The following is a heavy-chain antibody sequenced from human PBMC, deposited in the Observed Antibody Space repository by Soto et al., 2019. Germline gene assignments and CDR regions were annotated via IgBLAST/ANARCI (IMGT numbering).Heavy chain of an antibody. V-gene: IGHV3-33*01. D-gene: IGHD3-16*01. CDR3: GGGGGGGGGARRVYYGMDV. Sequence: QVQLVEAGGGVVQPGRSLRLSCAASGFTFSSYGMHWVRQAPGKGLEWVAGIWYDGSNKYYVDSVKGRFTISRDNSKNTLYPQMNSLRAGGGGGGGGGGGGGGGGGARRVYYGMDVWGRGTTVTVSS. CDR1: GFTFSSYG. CDR2: IWYDGSNK. J-gene: IGHJ6*02.